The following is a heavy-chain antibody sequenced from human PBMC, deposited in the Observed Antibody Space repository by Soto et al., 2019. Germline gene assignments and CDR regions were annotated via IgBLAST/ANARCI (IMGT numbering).Heavy chain of an antibody. V-gene: IGHV1-69*06. D-gene: IGHD3-22*01. CDR1: GGAFSRYA. CDR2: IIPIFGTA. CDR3: ARIGRRDYYDSSGYYFPLSY. Sequence: SVKVSCKASGGAFSRYAISWVRQAPGQGLEWMGGIIPIFGTANYAQKFQGRVTITADKSTSTAYMELSSLRSEDTAVYYCARIGRRDYYDSSGYYFPLSYWGQGTLVTVSS. J-gene: IGHJ4*02.